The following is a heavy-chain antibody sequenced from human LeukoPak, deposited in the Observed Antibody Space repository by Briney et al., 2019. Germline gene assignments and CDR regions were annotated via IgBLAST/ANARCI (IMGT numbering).Heavy chain of an antibody. Sequence: PSETLTLTCTVSGGSVSSYYWSRIRQPPGKGLEWIAYIYYSGSTKYNPSLKSRVTISLDRSKNQFSLKLRSVTAADTAVYYCARLQVHCGGDCYTRWFDPWGQGTLVTVSS. CDR3: ARLQVHCGGDCYTRWFDP. CDR1: GGSVSSYY. J-gene: IGHJ5*02. V-gene: IGHV4-59*08. D-gene: IGHD2-21*02. CDR2: IYYSGST.